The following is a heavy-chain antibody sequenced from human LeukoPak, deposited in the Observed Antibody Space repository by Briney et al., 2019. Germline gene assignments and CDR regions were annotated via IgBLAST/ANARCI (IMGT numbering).Heavy chain of an antibody. J-gene: IGHJ6*02. CDR1: GGSISSYY. CDR2: IYYSGNT. V-gene: IGHV4-59*01. Sequence: SETLSLTCTVSGGSISSYYWSWIRQPPGKGLEWIGHIYYSGNTNYNPSLKSRVTISVDTSKNQSSLKLSSVTAADTAVYYCARDLSGMDVWGQGTTVTVSS. CDR3: ARDLSGMDV.